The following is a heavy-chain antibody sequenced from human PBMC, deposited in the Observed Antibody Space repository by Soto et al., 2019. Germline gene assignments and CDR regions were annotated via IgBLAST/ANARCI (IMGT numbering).Heavy chain of an antibody. V-gene: IGHV1-69*06. J-gene: IGHJ6*02. D-gene: IGHD3-3*01. CDR1: GGTFSSYA. CDR3: ARKGRTHYDFWSGGPRDYYGMDV. Sequence: WASVKVSCKASGGTFSSYAISWVRQAPGQGLEWMGGIIPIFGTANYAQKFQGRVTITADKSTSTAYMELSSLRSEDTAVYYCARKGRTHYDFWSGGPRDYYGMDVWGQGTTVTVSS. CDR2: IIPIFGTA.